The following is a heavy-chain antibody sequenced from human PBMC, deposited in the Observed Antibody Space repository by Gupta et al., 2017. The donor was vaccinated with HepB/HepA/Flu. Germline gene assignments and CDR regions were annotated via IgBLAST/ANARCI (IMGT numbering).Heavy chain of an antibody. CDR1: GFTFSNYH. CDR2: ITASGGDL. D-gene: IGHD1-14*01. Sequence: EVQMVESGGGLVKPGGSLRLSCSGSGFTFSNYHMNWFRQAPGKGLEWVAYITASGGDLLYADFAKGRFTISRDNAQNSLYLQMHGLRDDDTAVYYCSPERAAFDPWGQGTLVTVSS. V-gene: IGHV3-48*02. CDR3: SPERAAFDP. J-gene: IGHJ5*02.